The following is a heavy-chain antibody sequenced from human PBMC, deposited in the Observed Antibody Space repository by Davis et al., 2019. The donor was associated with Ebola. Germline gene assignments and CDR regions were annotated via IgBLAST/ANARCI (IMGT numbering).Heavy chain of an antibody. J-gene: IGHJ5*02. Sequence: GESLKISCAASGFTFSSYWMSWVRQAPGKGLEWVANIKQDGSEKYYVDSVKGRFTISRDNAKNSLYLQMNSLRAEDTAAYYCARVAAFTIWFDPWGQGTLVTVSS. CDR2: IKQDGSEK. CDR1: GFTFSSYW. V-gene: IGHV3-7*01. D-gene: IGHD3-10*01. CDR3: ARVAAFTIWFDP.